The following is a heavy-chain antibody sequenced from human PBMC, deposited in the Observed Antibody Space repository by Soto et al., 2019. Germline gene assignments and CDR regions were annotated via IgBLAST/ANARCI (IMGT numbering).Heavy chain of an antibody. CDR2: IYHSGNT. J-gene: IGHJ4*02. Sequence: SETQSVTRTVSGGYIINYDWSCIRQAPGKGLEWIGFIYHSGNTNYNPSLKSRVTMSIDTSKSQFSLKLNSVTAADTAVYYCARDQGIASSGPFGYWGPGTLVTVSS. V-gene: IGHV4-59*01. CDR1: GGYIINYD. D-gene: IGHD6-13*01. CDR3: ARDQGIASSGPFGY.